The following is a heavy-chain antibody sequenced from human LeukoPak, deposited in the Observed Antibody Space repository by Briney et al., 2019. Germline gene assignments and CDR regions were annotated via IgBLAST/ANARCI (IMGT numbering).Heavy chain of an antibody. CDR2: IYPGDSDT. CDR3: ARRSGYDYPGRGTLSLSSPFDY. D-gene: IGHD5-12*01. V-gene: IGHV5-51*01. Sequence: GESLKISCKGSGYSFTSYWIGWVRQMPGKGLEWMGIIYPGDSDTRYSPSFQGQVTISADKSISTAYLQWSSLKASDTAMYYCARRSGYDYPGRGTLSLSSPFDYWGQGTLVTVSS. J-gene: IGHJ4*02. CDR1: GYSFTSYW.